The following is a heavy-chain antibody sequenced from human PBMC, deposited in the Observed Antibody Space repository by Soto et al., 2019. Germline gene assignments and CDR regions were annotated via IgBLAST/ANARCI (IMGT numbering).Heavy chain of an antibody. J-gene: IGHJ4*02. V-gene: IGHV3-23*01. CDR3: VRYCSTTLCNGVATRTFDY. D-gene: IGHD2-2*01. CDR1: GFTFSSYA. Sequence: GGSLRLSCEVSGFTFSSYAMSWVRQAPGKGLEWVSAISGSGSTVYYADSVKGRFTISRDNTRNSLYLQMNSLRDEDTALYYCVRYCSTTLCNGVATRTFDYWGQGTLVTVSS. CDR2: ISGSGSTV.